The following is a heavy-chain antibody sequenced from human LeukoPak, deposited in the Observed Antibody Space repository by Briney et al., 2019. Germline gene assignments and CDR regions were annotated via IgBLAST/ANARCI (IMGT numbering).Heavy chain of an antibody. D-gene: IGHD1-7*01. CDR3: ARVSPGQRLELRLRYYYYYYYMDV. CDR1: GGSISSSSYY. CDR2: IYYSGST. Sequence: KPSETLSLTCTVSGGSISSSSYYWGWIRQPPGKGLEWIGSIYYSGSTYYNPSLKSRVTIAVDTSKNQFSLKLSPVTAAEPPADYCARVSPGQRLELRLRYYYYYYYMDVWAKGPRSPSP. V-gene: IGHV4-39*07. J-gene: IGHJ6*03.